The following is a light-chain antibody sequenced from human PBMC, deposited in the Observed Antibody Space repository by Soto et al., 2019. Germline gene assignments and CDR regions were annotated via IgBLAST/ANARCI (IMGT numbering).Light chain of an antibody. Sequence: EIVMTQSPATLSVSPGERATLSCGASQSVSSNLAWYQQKPGQAPRLLIYGASTRATGIPARFSGSGSGTEFTLTISSLQSEDFAVYYCQQYNSWPLTFGQGTRLEIK. CDR2: GAS. J-gene: IGKJ5*01. CDR3: QQYNSWPLT. V-gene: IGKV3-15*01. CDR1: QSVSSN.